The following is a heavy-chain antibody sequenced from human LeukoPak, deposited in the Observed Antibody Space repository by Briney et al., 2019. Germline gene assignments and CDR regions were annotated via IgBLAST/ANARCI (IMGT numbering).Heavy chain of an antibody. CDR3: ARSRPAGYDYDYGFELQH. J-gene: IGHJ1*01. Sequence: GGSLRLSCATSGFSFDRRGMNWVRHPPGKGLEWVSYISPRSETIHYAESVKGRFTVSRDDAKNSLYLQMNALRADDTAVYFCARSRPAGYDYDYGFELQHWGQGTLVTVSS. V-gene: IGHV3-48*04. D-gene: IGHD4/OR15-4a*01. CDR1: GFSFDRRG. CDR2: ISPRSETI.